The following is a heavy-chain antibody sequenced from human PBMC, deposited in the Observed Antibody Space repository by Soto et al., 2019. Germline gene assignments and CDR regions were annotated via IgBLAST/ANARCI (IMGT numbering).Heavy chain of an antibody. CDR3: ARGRNWGYYCYYYGMDV. V-gene: IGHV4-34*01. CDR1: GGSFSGYY. Sequence: SETLSLTCAVYGGSFSGYYWSWIRQPPGKGLEWIGEINHSGSTNYNPSLKSRVTISVDTSKNQFSLKLSSVTAADTAVYYCARGRNWGYYCYYYGMDVWGQGTTVTVSS. J-gene: IGHJ6*02. CDR2: INHSGST. D-gene: IGHD7-27*01.